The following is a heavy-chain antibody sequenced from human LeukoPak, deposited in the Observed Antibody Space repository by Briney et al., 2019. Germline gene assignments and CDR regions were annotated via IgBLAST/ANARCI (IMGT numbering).Heavy chain of an antibody. CDR3: ARVREHYYDSYGYSYYYYYYMDV. Sequence: GSLRLSFSISGFTFCDYSLNLVRPAPGKGLEVVSAIPAYCGSSHYTMSVKGRFVISRDTPKNTLYLQMNSLRAEDTAMYYCARVREHYYDSYGYSYYYYYYMDVWGKGTTVTISS. V-gene: IGHV3-23*01. CDR2: IPAYCGSS. CDR1: GFTFCDYS. D-gene: IGHD3-22*01. J-gene: IGHJ6*03.